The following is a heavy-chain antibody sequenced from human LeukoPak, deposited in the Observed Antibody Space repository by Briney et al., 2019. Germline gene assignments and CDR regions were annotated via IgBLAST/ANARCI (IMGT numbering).Heavy chain of an antibody. Sequence: SETLSLTCAVYGGSFSGYYWSWIRQPPGKGLEWIGEIYHSGSTNYNPSLKSRVTISVDTSKNQFSLKLSSVTAADTAVYYCARKTYYYDSSGYYPYYYYYYMDVWGKGTTVTASS. CDR2: IYHSGST. D-gene: IGHD3-22*01. CDR3: ARKTYYYDSSGYYPYYYYYYMDV. J-gene: IGHJ6*03. V-gene: IGHV4-34*01. CDR1: GGSFSGYY.